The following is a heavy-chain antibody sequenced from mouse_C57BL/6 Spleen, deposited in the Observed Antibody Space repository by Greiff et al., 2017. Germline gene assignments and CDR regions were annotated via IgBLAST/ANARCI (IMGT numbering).Heavy chain of an antibody. Sequence: QVQLKEPGPELVKPGASVKISCKASGYAFSSSWMNWVKQRPGKGLEWIGRISPGDGDTNYNGKFKGKATLTADKSSSTAYMQLSSLTSEDSAVYFCASKGYGYFDYWGQGATLTVSS. CDR1: GYAFSSSW. CDR3: ASKGYGYFDY. D-gene: IGHD3-1*01. V-gene: IGHV1-82*01. CDR2: ISPGDGDT. J-gene: IGHJ2*01.